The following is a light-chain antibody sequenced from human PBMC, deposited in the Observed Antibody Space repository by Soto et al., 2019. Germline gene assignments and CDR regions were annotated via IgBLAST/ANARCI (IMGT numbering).Light chain of an antibody. J-gene: IGKJ4*01. CDR2: DAS. V-gene: IGKV3-11*01. Sequence: EIVLTQSPATLSLSPGERATLSCRASQSVTSYLAWYQQKPGQAPRLLIYDASNRATDIPARFTGSGSGTDFPLTIRSLEPHHFALYYCQHRINWLFGGGTKVEIK. CDR1: QSVTSY. CDR3: QHRINWL.